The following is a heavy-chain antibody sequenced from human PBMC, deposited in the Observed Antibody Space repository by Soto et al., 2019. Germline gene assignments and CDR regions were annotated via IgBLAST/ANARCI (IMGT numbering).Heavy chain of an antibody. CDR1: CYSISSGYY. Sequence: PSETLSLTCAVSCYSISSGYYWGWIRQPPGKGLEWIGSIYHSGSTYYNPSLKSRVTISVDTSKNQFSLKLSSVTAADTAVYYCARKKGAGTEYYYYGMDVWGQGTTVTVSS. J-gene: IGHJ6*02. D-gene: IGHD6-19*01. CDR3: ARKKGAGTEYYYYGMDV. V-gene: IGHV4-38-2*01. CDR2: IYHSGST.